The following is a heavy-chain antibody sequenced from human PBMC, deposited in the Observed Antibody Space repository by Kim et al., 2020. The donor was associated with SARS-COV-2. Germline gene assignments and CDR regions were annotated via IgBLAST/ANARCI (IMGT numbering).Heavy chain of an antibody. CDR1: GGSFSGYY. V-gene: IGHV4-34*01. D-gene: IGHD6-19*01. CDR3: ARVISGGWYRDYNWFDP. CDR2: INHSGST. J-gene: IGHJ5*02. Sequence: SETLSLTCAVYGGSFSGYYWSWIRQPPGKGLEWIGEINHSGSTNYNPSLKSRVTISVDTSKNQFSLKLSSVTAADTAVYYCARVISGGWYRDYNWFDPWGQGTLVTVSS.